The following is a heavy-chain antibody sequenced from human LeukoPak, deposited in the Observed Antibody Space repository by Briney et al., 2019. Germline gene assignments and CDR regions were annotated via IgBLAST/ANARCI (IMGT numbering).Heavy chain of an antibody. V-gene: IGHV4-59*11. CDR3: ARGDWNYPYYFDY. Sequence: PSETLSLTCTVSGGSISSHYWSWIRQPPGKGLEWIGHVFCIGSTNYNPSLKSRVTISMDTSKNQFSLNLSSVTAADTAVYYCARGDWNYPYYFDYWGQGTLVTVSS. D-gene: IGHD1-7*01. J-gene: IGHJ4*02. CDR1: GGSISSHY. CDR2: VFCIGST.